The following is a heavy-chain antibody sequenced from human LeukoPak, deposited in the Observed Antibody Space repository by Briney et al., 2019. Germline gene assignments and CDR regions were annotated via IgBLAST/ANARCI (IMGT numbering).Heavy chain of an antibody. D-gene: IGHD3-10*01. J-gene: IGHJ4*02. V-gene: IGHV3-23*01. Sequence: GGSLRLSCAAPGFTFSNYNMSWVRQAPGKGLEWVSAISGSGGSTYYADSVKGRFTISRDNAKNTLYLQMNSLRVEDTAVYYCAREWSGFGELPDYWGQGTLVTVSS. CDR3: AREWSGFGELPDY. CDR2: ISGSGGST. CDR1: GFTFSNYN.